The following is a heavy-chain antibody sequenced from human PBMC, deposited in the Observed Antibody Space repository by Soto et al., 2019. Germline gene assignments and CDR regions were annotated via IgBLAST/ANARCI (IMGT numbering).Heavy chain of an antibody. CDR3: ARDTAEGIRFLEWPHYYYYGMDV. V-gene: IGHV1-46*01. J-gene: IGHJ6*02. CDR1: GYTFTKYY. CDR2: INPSGGST. Sequence: ASVKVSCKASGYTFTKYYMHWVRQAPGQGLEWMGIINPSGGSTSYAQKFQGRVTMTRDTSTSTVYMELSSLRSEDTAVYHCARDTAEGIRFLEWPHYYYYGMDVWGQGTTVTVSS. D-gene: IGHD3-3*01.